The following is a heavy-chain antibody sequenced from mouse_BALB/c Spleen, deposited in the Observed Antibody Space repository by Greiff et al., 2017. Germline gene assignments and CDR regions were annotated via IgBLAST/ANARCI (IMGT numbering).Heavy chain of an antibody. Sequence: VQLQQSGPELVKPGASVKIPCKASGYTFTDYNMDWVKQSHGKSLEWIGDINPNNGGTIYNQKFKGKATLTVDKSSSTAYMELRSLTSEDTAVYYCARYHYYGSSPYAMDYWGQGTSVTVSS. J-gene: IGHJ4*01. V-gene: IGHV1-18*01. CDR3: ARYHYYGSSPYAMDY. D-gene: IGHD1-1*01. CDR1: GYTFTDYN. CDR2: INPNNGGT.